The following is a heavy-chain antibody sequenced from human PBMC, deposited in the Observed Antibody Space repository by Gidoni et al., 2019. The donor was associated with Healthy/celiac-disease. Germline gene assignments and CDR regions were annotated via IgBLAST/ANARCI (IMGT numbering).Heavy chain of an antibody. CDR3: ARDYDSSGYYYSGAFDI. Sequence: EVQLVESGGGLVKPGGSLRLSCAASGFTFSRYSMNWVRQAPGKGLEWVSSISSSSSYIYYADSVKGRFTISRDNAKNSLYLQMNSLRAEDTAVYYCARDYDSSGYYYSGAFDIWGQGTMVTVSS. D-gene: IGHD3-22*01. CDR1: GFTFSRYS. CDR2: ISSSSSYI. J-gene: IGHJ3*02. V-gene: IGHV3-21*01.